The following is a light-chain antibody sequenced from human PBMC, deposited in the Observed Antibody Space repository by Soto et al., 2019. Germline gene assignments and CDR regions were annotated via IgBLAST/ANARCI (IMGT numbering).Light chain of an antibody. CDR1: SNDVSGYSY. J-gene: IGLJ2*01. V-gene: IGLV2-8*01. CDR3: SSYGGSNNLV. CDR2: EVS. Sequence: QSALTQPPSASGSPGQSVTISCTGASNDVSGYSYVSWYQQHPGKAPKLMIYEVSKRPSGVPDRFSGSKSGNTASLTVSGLQAEDEADYYCSSYGGSNNLVFGGGTKLTVL.